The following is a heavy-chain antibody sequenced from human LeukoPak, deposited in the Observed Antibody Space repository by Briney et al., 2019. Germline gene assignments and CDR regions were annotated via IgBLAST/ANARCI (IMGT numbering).Heavy chain of an antibody. V-gene: IGHV1-2*02. J-gene: IGHJ4*02. Sequence: GASVKVSCKASGYTFTGYYMHWVRQAPGQGLEWMGWINPNSGGTNYAQKFQGRVTMTRDTSISTAYMELSRLRSDDTAVYYCARVGDSSSWQILQDFDYWGQGTLVTVSS. CDR2: INPNSGGT. CDR1: GYTFTGYY. CDR3: ARVGDSSSWQILQDFDY. D-gene: IGHD6-13*01.